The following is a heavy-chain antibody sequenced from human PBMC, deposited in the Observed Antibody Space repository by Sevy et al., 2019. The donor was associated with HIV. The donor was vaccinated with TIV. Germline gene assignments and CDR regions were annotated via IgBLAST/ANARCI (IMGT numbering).Heavy chain of an antibody. CDR2: IWYDGRTK. J-gene: IGHJ5*01. Sequence: GGSLILSCSASGFTFRSFSMHWVRQAPGKGLEWVAAIWYDGRTKQYADSVKGRFTISRDNSKNMLSLEMNSLRAEDTGLYFCARDSARVIVPTAGFDSWGQGTVVTVSS. CDR1: GFTFRSFS. D-gene: IGHD1-1*01. V-gene: IGHV3-33*01. CDR3: ARDSARVIVPTAGFDS.